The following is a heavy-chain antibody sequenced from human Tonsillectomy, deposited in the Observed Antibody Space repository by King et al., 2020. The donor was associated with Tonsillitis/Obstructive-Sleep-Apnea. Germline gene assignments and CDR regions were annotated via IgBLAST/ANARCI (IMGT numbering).Heavy chain of an antibody. CDR1: GYTLSQLS. CDR3: ATAGRLELFGGYFFDY. Sequence: QLVQSGPEVKKPGASVKVSCKVSGYTLSQLSIHWVRQAPGKGLAWMGGFDPEDGETVYAQKFQGRVTMTEDTSRDTAYMGLSSLGAEDTAVYYCATAGRLELFGGYFFDYWGQGTLVTVSS. D-gene: IGHD1-7*01. J-gene: IGHJ4*02. V-gene: IGHV1-24*01. CDR2: FDPEDGET.